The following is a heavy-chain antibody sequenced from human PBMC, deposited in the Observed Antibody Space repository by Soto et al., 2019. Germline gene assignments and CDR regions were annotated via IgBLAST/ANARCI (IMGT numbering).Heavy chain of an antibody. J-gene: IGHJ4*02. CDR2: INPSGGST. V-gene: IGHV1-46*01. CDR1: GYTFTSYY. CDR3: ASYRRGYSGYALDY. D-gene: IGHD5-12*01. Sequence: QVQLVQSGAEVKKPGASVKVSCKASGYTFTSYYMHWVRQAPGQGLEWMGIINPSGGSTSYAQKFQGRVTXXRXTXXSTVYMELSSLRSEDTAVYYCASYRRGYSGYALDYWGQGTLVTVSS.